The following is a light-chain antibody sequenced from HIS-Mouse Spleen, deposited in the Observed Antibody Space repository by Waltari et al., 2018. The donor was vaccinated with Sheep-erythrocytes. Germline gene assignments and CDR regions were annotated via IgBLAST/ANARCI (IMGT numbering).Light chain of an antibody. CDR3: QQSYSTPQFT. J-gene: IGKJ3*01. CDR2: AAS. V-gene: IGKV1-39*01. Sequence: DIQMTQSPSSLSASVGDRVTITCRASQSISNYLNWYQQKPGKAPKLLIYAASSLQSGVPSRFSGIGSGTDFTLTISSLQPEDFATYYCQQSYSTPQFTFGPGTKVDIK. CDR1: QSISNY.